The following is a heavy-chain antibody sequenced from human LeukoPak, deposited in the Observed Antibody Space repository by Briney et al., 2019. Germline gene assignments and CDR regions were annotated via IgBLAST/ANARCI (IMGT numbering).Heavy chain of an antibody. CDR3: ARGAGDYDILTGYFSADY. Sequence: ASVKVSCKASGYTFTSYDINWVRQATGQGLEWMGWMNPNSGNTGYAQKFQGRVTMTTDTSTSTAYMELRSLRSDDTAVYYCARGAGDYDILTGYFSADYWGQGTLVTVSS. J-gene: IGHJ4*02. D-gene: IGHD3-9*01. V-gene: IGHV1-8*01. CDR2: MNPNSGNT. CDR1: GYTFTSYD.